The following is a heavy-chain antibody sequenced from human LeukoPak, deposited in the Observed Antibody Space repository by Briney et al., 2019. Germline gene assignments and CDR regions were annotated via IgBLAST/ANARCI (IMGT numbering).Heavy chain of an antibody. CDR2: ISYDGSNK. J-gene: IGHJ4*02. Sequence: PGGSLRLSCAASGFTFSSYSMNWVRQAPGKGLEWVAVISYDGSNKYYADSVKGRFTVSRDNSKNTLYLQMNSLRAEDTAVYYCAKLVYCGGDCSPGDYWGQGTLVTVSS. CDR1: GFTFSSYS. CDR3: AKLVYCGGDCSPGDY. V-gene: IGHV3-30*18. D-gene: IGHD2-21*02.